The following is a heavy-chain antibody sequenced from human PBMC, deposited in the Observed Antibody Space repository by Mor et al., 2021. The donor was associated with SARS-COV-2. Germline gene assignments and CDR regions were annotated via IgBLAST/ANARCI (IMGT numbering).Heavy chain of an antibody. CDR3: ARDWHSGYDLGGFDY. D-gene: IGHD5-12*01. CDR2: NSGGT. V-gene: IGHV1-2*02. Sequence: NSGGTNYAQKFQPRVTMTRDTSISTAFMELSRLRSDDTAVYYCARDWHSGYDLGGFDYWGQGTLVTVSS. J-gene: IGHJ4*02.